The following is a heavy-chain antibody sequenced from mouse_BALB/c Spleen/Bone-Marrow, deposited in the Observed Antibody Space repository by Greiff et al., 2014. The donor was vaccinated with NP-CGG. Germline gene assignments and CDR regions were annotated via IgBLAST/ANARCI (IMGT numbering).Heavy chain of an antibody. CDR3: ARWLPAMDY. J-gene: IGHJ4*01. CDR2: IYPGDGDT. D-gene: IGHD2-2*01. V-gene: IGHV1-80*01. CDR1: GYAFSSYW. Sequence: QVQLPQSGAELVRPGSSVKISCKASGYAFSSYWMSWVKQRPGQGLEWIGQIYPGDGDTNYNGKFKGKATLTADKSSSTAYMQLSSLTSEDSAVYFCARWLPAMDYWGQGTSVTVSS.